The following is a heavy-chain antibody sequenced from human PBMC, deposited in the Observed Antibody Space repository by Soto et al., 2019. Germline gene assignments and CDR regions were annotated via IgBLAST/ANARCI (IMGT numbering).Heavy chain of an antibody. CDR3: ARGPVRATFPSKGVGRAFDI. J-gene: IGHJ3*02. CDR1: GYTFTCYY. CDR2: INPNSGGT. Sequence: ASVKVSCKASGYTFTCYYMHWVRQAPGQGLEWMGWINPNSGGTNYAQKFQGWVTMTRDTSISTAYMELSRLSSDDTAVYFCARGPVRATFPSKGVGRAFDIWGQGTMVTVSS. D-gene: IGHD3-16*01. V-gene: IGHV1-2*04.